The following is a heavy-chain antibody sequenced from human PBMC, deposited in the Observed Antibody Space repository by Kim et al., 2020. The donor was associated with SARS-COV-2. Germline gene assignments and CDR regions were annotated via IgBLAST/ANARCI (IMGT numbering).Heavy chain of an antibody. CDR2: SI. D-gene: IGHD3-9*01. V-gene: IGHV3-21*01. J-gene: IGHJ6*02. CDR3: ARFEGYGMDV. Sequence: SIYYAAPAKGRFTSSRDNAKSSLFLQMNSLSVEDTGVYYCARFEGYGMDVWGQGTTVTVSS.